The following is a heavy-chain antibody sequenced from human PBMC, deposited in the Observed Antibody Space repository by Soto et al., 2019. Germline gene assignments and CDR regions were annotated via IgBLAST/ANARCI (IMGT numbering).Heavy chain of an antibody. Sequence: GASVKVSCKASGYTFTSYDINWVRQATGQGLEWMGWMNPNSGNTGYAQKFQGRVTMTRNTSISTAYMELSSLRSEDTAVYYCARGRHEDVDTAMVHYYYYGMDVWGQGTTVTVSS. CDR1: GYTFTSYD. CDR3: ARGRHEDVDTAMVHYYYYGMDV. V-gene: IGHV1-8*01. D-gene: IGHD5-18*01. CDR2: MNPNSGNT. J-gene: IGHJ6*02.